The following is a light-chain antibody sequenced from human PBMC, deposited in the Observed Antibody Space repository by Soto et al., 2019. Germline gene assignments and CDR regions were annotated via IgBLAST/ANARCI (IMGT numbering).Light chain of an antibody. Sequence: QSVLTQPASVSGSPGQSITISCTGTSSDVGSYNLVSWYQQHPGKAPKLMIYEVSKRPSGVSNRFSGSKSGNTASLTISGLQAEDEAEYYCCSYAGSSTFFGTGTMSPS. CDR3: CSYAGSSTF. CDR2: EVS. CDR1: SSDVGSYNL. V-gene: IGLV2-23*02. J-gene: IGLJ1*01.